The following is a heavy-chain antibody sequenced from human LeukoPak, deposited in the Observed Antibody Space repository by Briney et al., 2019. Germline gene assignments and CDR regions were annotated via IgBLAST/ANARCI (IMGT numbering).Heavy chain of an antibody. CDR1: GFSFSNSG. J-gene: IGHJ3*01. CDR3: VKDGEWTFDV. D-gene: IGHD3-3*01. V-gene: IGHV3-30*02. Sequence: GGSLRLSCAASGFSFSNSGMHWVRQSPGKGLEWVAFIGQDGTTKYYVDSVKGRFTIPGDNPKKMAYLQMNNLRAEDTAIYYCVKDGEWTFDVWGQGTMVTVS. CDR2: IGQDGTTK.